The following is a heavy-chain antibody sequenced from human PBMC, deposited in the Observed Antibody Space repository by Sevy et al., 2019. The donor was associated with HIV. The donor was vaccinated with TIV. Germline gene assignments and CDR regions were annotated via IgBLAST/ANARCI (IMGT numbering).Heavy chain of an antibody. Sequence: QLAGSLRLSCAASGFTFTEFVMSWVRQCPGKGREWVSTINSGGGSTYYADSVKGRFTISRDNSQNTLDLQMNSLRAEDTAVYYCAKDVVGGYYDSSGYSDHWGQGTLVTVSS. J-gene: IGHJ4*02. CDR2: INSGGGST. CDR3: AKDVVGGYYDSSGYSDH. CDR1: GFTFTEFV. D-gene: IGHD3-22*01. V-gene: IGHV3-23*01.